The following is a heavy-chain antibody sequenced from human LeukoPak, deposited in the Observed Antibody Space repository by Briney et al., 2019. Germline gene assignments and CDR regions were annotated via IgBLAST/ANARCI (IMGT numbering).Heavy chain of an antibody. V-gene: IGHV3-23*01. Sequence: GGSLRLSCAASGFTFSSYAMSWVRQAPGKGLEWVSAISGSGGSTYNADSVKGRFTISRDNSKNTLYLQMNSLRAEDTAVYYCAKDQNVTIFGVVMQPFDYWGQGTLVTVSS. D-gene: IGHD3-3*01. CDR2: ISGSGGST. CDR1: GFTFSSYA. CDR3: AKDQNVTIFGVVMQPFDY. J-gene: IGHJ4*02.